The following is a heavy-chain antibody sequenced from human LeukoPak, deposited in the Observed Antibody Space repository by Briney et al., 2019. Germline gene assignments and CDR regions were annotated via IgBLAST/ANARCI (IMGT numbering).Heavy chain of an antibody. Sequence: GGSLRLPCAASGFTFSSSALTWVRQAPGKGLEWVSTISDSGGRTYYADSVKGRFTISRDSSKNTLYLQMNSLRAEDTAVYYCAGQIMVAFFDYWGQGTLVTVSS. CDR3: AGQIMVAFFDY. CDR1: GFTFSSSA. J-gene: IGHJ4*02. CDR2: ISDSGGRT. D-gene: IGHD2-21*01. V-gene: IGHV3-23*01.